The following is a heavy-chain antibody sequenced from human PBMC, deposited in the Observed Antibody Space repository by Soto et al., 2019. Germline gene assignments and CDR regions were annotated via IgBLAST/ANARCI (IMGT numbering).Heavy chain of an antibody. Sequence: PSETLSRTCTVPGGSIDSGYYHWRCIRQPPGKGPEWIRYVYYSGTTNYNPFLKTLLTLSLDKSKHQFSLKMNSVTVATTAVYYCARDVISRPNYFYPWGRGTLVTVSS. V-gene: IGHV4-61*01. J-gene: IGHJ5*02. D-gene: IGHD4-4*01. CDR3: ARDVISRPNYFYP. CDR1: GGSIDSGYYH. CDR2: VYYSGTT.